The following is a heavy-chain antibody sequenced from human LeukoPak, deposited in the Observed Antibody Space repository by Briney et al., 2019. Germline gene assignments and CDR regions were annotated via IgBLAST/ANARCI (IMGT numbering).Heavy chain of an antibody. CDR2: IASDGSST. Sequence: GGSLRLSCAASGFTFSSYWMNWVRQAPGKGLVWVSRIASDGSSTTYADSVKGRFSISRDNAKNTLYLQMNSLRVEDTAVYYCARGRPHGNDYWGQRTLVTVSS. CDR1: GFTFSSYW. CDR3: ARGRPHGNDY. D-gene: IGHD4-23*01. J-gene: IGHJ4*02. V-gene: IGHV3-74*01.